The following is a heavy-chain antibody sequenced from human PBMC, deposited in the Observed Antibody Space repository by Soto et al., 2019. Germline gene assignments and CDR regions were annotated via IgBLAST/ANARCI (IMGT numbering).Heavy chain of an antibody. J-gene: IGHJ6*02. CDR1: GFTSSSYS. Sequence: PGGSLRLSCAASGFTSSSYSMDWVRQAPGKGLEWVSSISSSSTYIHYADSVKGRFTISRDNAKNSLYLQMNSLSAEDTAVYYCVRENYFYGMDVWGQGTAVTVSS. CDR3: VRENYFYGMDV. V-gene: IGHV3-21*01. CDR2: ISSSSTYI.